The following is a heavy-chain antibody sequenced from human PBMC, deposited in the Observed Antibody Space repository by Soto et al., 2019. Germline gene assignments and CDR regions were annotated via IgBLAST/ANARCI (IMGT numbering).Heavy chain of an antibody. Sequence: EVHLLESGGGLVQPGGSRRLSCTASGFAFSSNAMSWVRQAPGKGLEWVSSISDSGGSTYYADSVKGRFTISRDNSKNTLYLQMDSLRADDMDLYYCKKGPSGVGSFAIWGQGTKVTVS. J-gene: IGHJ3*02. CDR1: GFAFSSNA. D-gene: IGHD3-3*01. CDR3: KKGPSGVGSFAI. CDR2: ISDSGGST. V-gene: IGHV3-23*01.